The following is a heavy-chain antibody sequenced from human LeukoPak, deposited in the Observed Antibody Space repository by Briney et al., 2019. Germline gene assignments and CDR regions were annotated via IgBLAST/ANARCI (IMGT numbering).Heavy chain of an antibody. J-gene: IGHJ4*02. D-gene: IGHD3-3*01. CDR1: GYSISSSYY. V-gene: IGHV4-38-2*02. Sequence: SETLSLTCTVSGYSISSSYYWGWIRQPPGKGLEWIGTIYHSGSAYYNPSLKSRVTISVDMSKNQFSLKLSSVTAADTAVYYCARAGYYDFWSAGQPITQIDYWGQGTLVTVSS. CDR3: ARAGYYDFWSAGQPITQIDY. CDR2: IYHSGSA.